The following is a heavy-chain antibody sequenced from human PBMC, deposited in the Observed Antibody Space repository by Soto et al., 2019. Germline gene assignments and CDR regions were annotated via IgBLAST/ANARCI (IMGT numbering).Heavy chain of an antibody. Sequence: GGSLRLSCAASGFTFNDAWMSWVRQAPGKGLEWVGRIKSKTDGGTTDYAAPVKGRFTISRDDSKNTLYLQMNSLKTEDTAVYYCTKILSAGYTSTLDYWGQGTLVTVSS. D-gene: IGHD6-13*01. CDR3: TKILSAGYTSTLDY. CDR2: IKSKTDGGTT. V-gene: IGHV3-15*01. CDR1: GFTFNDAW. J-gene: IGHJ4*02.